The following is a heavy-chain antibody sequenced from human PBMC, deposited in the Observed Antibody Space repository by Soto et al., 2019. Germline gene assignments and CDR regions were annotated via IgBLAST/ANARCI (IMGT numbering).Heavy chain of an antibody. CDR3: ATTYWGNYYDRSGYPR. D-gene: IGHD3-22*01. Sequence: PGGSLRLSCAASGFTFSSYSMKWVRQAPGKGLEWVSSISSSSNYIYYADSVKGRFTISRDDAKNSLYLQMNSLRAEDTAVYYCATTYWGNYYDRSGYPRWGQGTLVTVSS. CDR1: GFTFSSYS. V-gene: IGHV3-21*06. CDR2: ISSSSNYI. J-gene: IGHJ4*02.